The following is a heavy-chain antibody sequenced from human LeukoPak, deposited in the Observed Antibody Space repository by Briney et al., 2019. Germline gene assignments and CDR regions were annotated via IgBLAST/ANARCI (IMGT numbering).Heavy chain of an antibody. D-gene: IGHD6-13*01. CDR1: GYILTSYY. CDR3: ARDLAVWADYSSSWYDWFDP. J-gene: IGHJ5*02. CDR2: INPSGGST. Sequence: ASVKVSCKASGYILTSYYMHWVRQAPGQGLEWMGIINPSGGSTRYAQKFQGRVTMTGDTSTSTVYMELGSLRFEDTAVYYCARDLAVWADYSSSWYDWFDPWGQGTLVTVSS. V-gene: IGHV1-46*01.